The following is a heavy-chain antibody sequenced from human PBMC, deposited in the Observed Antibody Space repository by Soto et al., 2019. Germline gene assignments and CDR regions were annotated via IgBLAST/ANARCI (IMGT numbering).Heavy chain of an antibody. J-gene: IGHJ4*02. CDR1: GGSISSYY. D-gene: IGHD3-22*01. Sequence: SETLSLTCTVSGGSISSYYWSWIRQPPGKGLEWIGYIYYSGSTNYNPSLKSRVTISVDTSKSQFSLKLGSVTAADTAVYYCARERDYYDSSGYYKIFDYWGQGTLVTVSS. CDR3: ARERDYYDSSGYYKIFDY. CDR2: IYYSGST. V-gene: IGHV4-59*01.